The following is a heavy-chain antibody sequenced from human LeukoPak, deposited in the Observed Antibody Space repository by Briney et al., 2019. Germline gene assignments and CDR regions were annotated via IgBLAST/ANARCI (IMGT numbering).Heavy chain of an antibody. J-gene: IGHJ6*03. V-gene: IGHV1-18*01. CDR2: ISAYNGNT. Sequence: ASVKVSCKASGYTFTSYGISWVRQAPGQGLEWMGWISAYNGNTNYAQKLQGRVTMTTDTSTSTAYMELRSLRSDDTAVYYCARSPVTLWFGALRYYYYYYMDVWGKGTTVTVSS. D-gene: IGHD3-10*01. CDR1: GYTFTSYG. CDR3: ARSPVTLWFGALRYYYYYYMDV.